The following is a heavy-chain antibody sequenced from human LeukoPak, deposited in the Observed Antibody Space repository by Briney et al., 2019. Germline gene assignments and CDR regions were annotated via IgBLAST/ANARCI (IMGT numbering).Heavy chain of an antibody. D-gene: IGHD2-15*01. V-gene: IGHV3-23*01. CDR3: ARDSRDIAWYFDF. CDR2: ISGNGGTT. CDR1: GFTFSSYA. J-gene: IGHJ4*02. Sequence: GGSLRLSCATSGFTFSSYAAIWVRQAPGKGLEWVSSISGNGGTTYYADSVKGRFTVSRDNSKSTLYLQMNSLRAEDTAVYYCARDSRDIAWYFDFWGQGTLVTVSS.